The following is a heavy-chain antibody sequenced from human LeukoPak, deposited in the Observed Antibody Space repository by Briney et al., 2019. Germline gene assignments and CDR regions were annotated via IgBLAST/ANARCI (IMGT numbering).Heavy chain of an antibody. Sequence: GGSLRLSCAASGFTFSSYNMNWVRQAPGKGLEWVSSISSSSNYIYYADSVEGRFTISRDNAKNSLYLQMNSLRAEDTAVYYCARRIEALPPYDFWSGYPYTPLDVWGKGTTVTVSS. CDR1: GFTFSSYN. CDR3: ARRIEALPPYDFWSGYPYTPLDV. D-gene: IGHD3-3*01. CDR2: ISSSSNYI. V-gene: IGHV3-21*03. J-gene: IGHJ6*04.